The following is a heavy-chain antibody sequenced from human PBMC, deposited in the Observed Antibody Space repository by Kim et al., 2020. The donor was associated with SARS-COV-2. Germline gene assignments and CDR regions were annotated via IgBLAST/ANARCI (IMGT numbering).Heavy chain of an antibody. J-gene: IGHJ2*01. CDR3: VRINWVTMTGYFDL. D-gene: IGHD2-21*02. CDR1: GFTFSRYW. CDR2: IKEDGSET. Sequence: GGSLRLSCGGSGFTFSRYWMNWVRQTPGKGLEWLANIKEDGSETYYVESLKGRFTISRDIAKNSLYLQMNDVRAEDTALYYCVRINWVTMTGYFDLWGRGTLVTVSS. V-gene: IGHV3-7*03.